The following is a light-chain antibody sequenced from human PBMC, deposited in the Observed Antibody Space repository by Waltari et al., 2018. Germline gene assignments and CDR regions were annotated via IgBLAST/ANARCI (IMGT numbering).Light chain of an antibody. J-gene: IGKJ4*01. CDR3: QQYNSFPLT. CDR1: QGITRW. Sequence: DIQVTQTPASLSASVGDRVTITCRASQGITRWLAWYQQKPEEAPKSLIYATSSLQSGVPSRFSGSGSGTDFTLTINNLQPEDFATYYCQQYNSFPLTFGGGTKVEIK. CDR2: ATS. V-gene: IGKV1D-16*01.